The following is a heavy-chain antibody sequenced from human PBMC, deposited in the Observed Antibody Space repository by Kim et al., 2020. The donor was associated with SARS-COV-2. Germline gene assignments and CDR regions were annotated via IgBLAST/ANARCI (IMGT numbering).Heavy chain of an antibody. D-gene: IGHD3-22*01. J-gene: IGHJ4*02. V-gene: IGHV4-31*02. Sequence: PSLKSGVTISVDTSKTPFSLKLSSGTAADTAVYYCARARITMIVVVKYFDYWGQGTLVTVSS. CDR3: ARARITMIVVVKYFDY.